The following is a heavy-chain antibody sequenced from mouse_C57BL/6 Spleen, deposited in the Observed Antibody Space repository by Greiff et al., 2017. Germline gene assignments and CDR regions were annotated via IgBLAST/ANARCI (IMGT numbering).Heavy chain of an antibody. D-gene: IGHD2-1*01. CDR2: ISDGGSYT. CDR3: ARFYSSYFDY. V-gene: IGHV5-4*01. Sequence: EVQRVESGGGLVKPGGSLKLSCAASGFTFSSYAMSWVRQTPEKRLEWVATISDGGSYTYYPDNVKGRFTISRDNAKNNLYLQMSHLKSEDTAMYYCARFYSSYFDYWGQGTTLTVSS. CDR1: GFTFSSYA. J-gene: IGHJ2*01.